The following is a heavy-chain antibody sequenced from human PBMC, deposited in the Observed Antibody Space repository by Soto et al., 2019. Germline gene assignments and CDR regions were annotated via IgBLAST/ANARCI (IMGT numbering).Heavy chain of an antibody. CDR2: ISAYNGNT. J-gene: IGHJ4*02. CDR3: AREYCSGGSCYPLVDY. V-gene: IGHV1-18*01. Sequence: ASVKVSCKASGYTFTSYTITWVRQAPGQGLEWMGWISAYNGNTNYAQKLQGRVTMTTDTSTSTAYMELRSLRSDDTAVYYCAREYCSGGSCYPLVDYWGQGTLGTSPQ. CDR1: GYTFTSYT. D-gene: IGHD2-15*01.